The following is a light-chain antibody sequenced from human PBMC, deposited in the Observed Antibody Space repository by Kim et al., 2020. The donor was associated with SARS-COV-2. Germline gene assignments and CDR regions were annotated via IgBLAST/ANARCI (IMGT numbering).Light chain of an antibody. J-gene: IGLJ3*02. CDR1: SSDVGYYNY. CDR2: DVS. Sequence: GQSITISCTETSSDVGYYNYVSWYQQHPGKAPKLMIYDVSKRPSGVSNRFSGSKSGNTASLTVSGLQAEDEADYYCSSYTTSNSWVFGGGTKLAVL. V-gene: IGLV2-14*03. CDR3: SSYTTSNSWV.